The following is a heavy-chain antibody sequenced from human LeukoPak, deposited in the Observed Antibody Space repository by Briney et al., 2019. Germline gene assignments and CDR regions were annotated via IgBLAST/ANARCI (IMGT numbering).Heavy chain of an antibody. CDR2: ISGSGGST. J-gene: IGHJ4*02. V-gene: IGHV3-23*01. CDR3: ARVEYSSSPPFDY. Sequence: GGSLRLSCAASGFTFSSYAMSWVRQAPGKGLEWVSAISGSGGSTYYADSVKGRFIISRDNSKNTLYLQMNSLRAEDTAVYYCARVEYSSSPPFDYWGQGTLVTVSS. CDR1: GFTFSSYA. D-gene: IGHD6-6*01.